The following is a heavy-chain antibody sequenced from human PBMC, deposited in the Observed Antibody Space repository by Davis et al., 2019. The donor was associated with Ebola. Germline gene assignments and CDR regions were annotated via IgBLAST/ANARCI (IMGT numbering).Heavy chain of an antibody. CDR3: ARGWQRSGMDV. D-gene: IGHD6-19*01. CDR2: TYYNSKWYN. Sequence: PSETLSLTCAISGDSVSGSSGAWNWIRQSPSRGLEWLGRTYYNSKWYNDYAPSVKSRITINPDTSKNQFSLQLNSVTPEDTAVYYCARGWQRSGMDVWGQGTTVIVSS. J-gene: IGHJ6*02. V-gene: IGHV6-1*01. CDR1: GDSVSGSSGA.